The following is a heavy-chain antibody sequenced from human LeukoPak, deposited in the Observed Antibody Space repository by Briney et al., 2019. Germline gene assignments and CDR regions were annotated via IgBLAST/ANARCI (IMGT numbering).Heavy chain of an antibody. V-gene: IGHV1-8*01. Sequence: ASVTVSCKASGYTLTSYDINWVRQATGQGLEWMGWMNPNSGNTGYAQKFQGRVTMTRNTSISTAYMELSSLRSEDTAVYYCARVYSSSWYGSYSAFDIWGQGTMVTVSS. CDR1: GYTLTSYD. J-gene: IGHJ3*02. CDR2: MNPNSGNT. CDR3: ARVYSSSWYGSYSAFDI. D-gene: IGHD6-13*01.